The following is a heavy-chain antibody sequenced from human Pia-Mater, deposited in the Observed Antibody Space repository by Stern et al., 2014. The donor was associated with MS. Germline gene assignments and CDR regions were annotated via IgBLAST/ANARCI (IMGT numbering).Heavy chain of an antibody. J-gene: IGHJ3*02. D-gene: IGHD5-12*01. CDR2: ISSSGSTI. V-gene: IGHV3-11*01. CDR1: GLTFSDYY. CDR3: ARKEGVATINAAFDI. Sequence: VQLVQSGGGLVKPGGSLRLSCAASGLTFSDYYMSWIRQAPGKGLEWVSYISSSGSTIYHADSVKGRFTISRDNAKNSLYLQMNSLRAEDTAVYYCARKEGVATINAAFDIWGQGTMVTVSS.